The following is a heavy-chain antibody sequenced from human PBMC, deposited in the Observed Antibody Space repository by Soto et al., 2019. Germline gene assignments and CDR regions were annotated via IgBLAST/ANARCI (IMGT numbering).Heavy chain of an antibody. V-gene: IGHV3-23*01. J-gene: IGHJ4*02. CDR2: ISASGDST. D-gene: IGHD6-13*01. CDR3: AKGGLYNSSWYEGY. CDR1: GFTFSSYA. Sequence: EVQLLESWGALVQPGGSLRLSCAASGFTFSSYAMSWVRQAPGKGLEWVSSISASGDSTHNADSVKGRFAISRDNSKNTLDLQLNSLTADDTAVYYCAKGGLYNSSWYEGYWGQGTLVTVSS.